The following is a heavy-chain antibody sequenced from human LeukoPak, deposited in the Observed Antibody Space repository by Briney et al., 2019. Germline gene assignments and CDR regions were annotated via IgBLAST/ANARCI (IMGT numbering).Heavy chain of an antibody. CDR3: AGGRGGYSYGRLHFDY. D-gene: IGHD5-18*01. J-gene: IGHJ4*02. Sequence: GESLQIFCKGSGYSFTSYWIGWVRQMPGKRLQWMVILYPGDCDTRYNPSFQGQVTISADKSISTAYLQWSSLKASDTAMYYCAGGRGGYSYGRLHFDYWRQGTLVTVSS. CDR2: LYPGDCDT. CDR1: GYSFTSYW. V-gene: IGHV5-51*01.